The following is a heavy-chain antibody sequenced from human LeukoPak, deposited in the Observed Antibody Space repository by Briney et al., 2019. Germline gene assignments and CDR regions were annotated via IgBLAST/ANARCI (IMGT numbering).Heavy chain of an antibody. D-gene: IGHD1-14*01. CDR1: GFTFSTYG. Sequence: PGRSLRLSCAASGFTFSTYGMHGVRQAPGKGLEWGAVISYDGSNKYYADSVKGRFTISRDNSKNTLYLQMNSLRAEDTAVYYCANDHNTNDAVDSWGPGTMVTASS. J-gene: IGHJ3*02. CDR2: ISYDGSNK. V-gene: IGHV3-30*18. CDR3: ANDHNTNDAVDS.